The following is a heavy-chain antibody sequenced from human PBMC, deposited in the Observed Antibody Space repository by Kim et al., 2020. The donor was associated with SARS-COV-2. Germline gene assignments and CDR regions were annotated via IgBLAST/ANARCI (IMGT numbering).Heavy chain of an antibody. V-gene: IGHV3-66*01. Sequence: GGSLRLSCAASGFTVSSNYMSWVRQAPGKGLEWVSVIYSGGSTYYADSVKGRFTISRDNSKHTQYLQKNSLRAEDTAVYYCARDVNDYGNCWCQGTLVTDSS. CDR2: IYSGGST. CDR1: GFTVSSNY. CDR3: ARDVNDYGNC. J-gene: IGHJ4*02. D-gene: IGHD4-17*01.